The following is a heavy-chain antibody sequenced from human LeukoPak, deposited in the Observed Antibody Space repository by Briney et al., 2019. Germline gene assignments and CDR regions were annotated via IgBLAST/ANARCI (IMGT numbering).Heavy chain of an antibody. D-gene: IGHD4-17*01. V-gene: IGHV4-61*02. J-gene: IGHJ5*02. CDR2: IYTSGST. Sequence: PSETLSLTCTVSGGSISSGSYYWSWIRQPAGKGLEWIGRIYTSGSTNYNPSLKSRVTISVDTSKNQFSLKLSSVTAADTAVYYCARDPILLNYGDYANWFDPWGQGTLVTVSS. CDR1: GGSISSGSYY. CDR3: ARDPILLNYGDYANWFDP.